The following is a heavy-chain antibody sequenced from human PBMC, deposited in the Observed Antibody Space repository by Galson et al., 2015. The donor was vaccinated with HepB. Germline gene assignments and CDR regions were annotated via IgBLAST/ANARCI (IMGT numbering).Heavy chain of an antibody. CDR1: GYNLIDLS. V-gene: IGHV1-24*01. J-gene: IGHJ3*01. D-gene: IGHD1-26*01. CDR3: ATYMGATCVES. Sequence: SVKVSCKASGYNLIDLSIHWVRQAPGKGLEWMGSLVPENGDTLLAQKFEGRVRMTEDTSSDTTYMELSSLRSEDTAVYSCATYMGATCVESRGPGTMVPVSS. CDR2: LVPENGDT.